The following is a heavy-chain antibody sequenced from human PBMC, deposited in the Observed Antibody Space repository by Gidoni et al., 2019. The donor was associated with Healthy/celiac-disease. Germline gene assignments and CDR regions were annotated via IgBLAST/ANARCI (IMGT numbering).Heavy chain of an antibody. J-gene: IGHJ4*02. CDR2: IYYSGST. D-gene: IGHD4-17*01. CDR3: ARHIFASVTTGLDY. V-gene: IGHV4-39*01. Sequence: QLQLQESGPGLVKPSETLPLTCTVSGGSIRSSGYYGGWIRQPPGKGLEWIGSIYYSGSTYYNPSLKSRVTISVDTSKNQFSLKLSSVTAADTAVYYCARHIFASVTTGLDYWGQGALVTVSS. CDR1: GGSIRSSGYY.